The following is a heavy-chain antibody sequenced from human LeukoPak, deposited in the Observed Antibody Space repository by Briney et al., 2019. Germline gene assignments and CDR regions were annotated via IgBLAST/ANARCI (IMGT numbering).Heavy chain of an antibody. Sequence: GGSLRLSCTASGFTFGDYAMSWVRQAPGKGLEWVGFIRSKAYGGTTEYAVSVKGRFTISRDDSKSIAYLQMNSLKTEDTAVYYCTRDPSALGYCSSTSCYTGGYWGQGTLVTVSS. CDR3: TRDPSALGYCSSTSCYTGGY. CDR2: IRSKAYGGTT. CDR1: GFTFGDYA. V-gene: IGHV3-49*04. J-gene: IGHJ4*02. D-gene: IGHD2-2*02.